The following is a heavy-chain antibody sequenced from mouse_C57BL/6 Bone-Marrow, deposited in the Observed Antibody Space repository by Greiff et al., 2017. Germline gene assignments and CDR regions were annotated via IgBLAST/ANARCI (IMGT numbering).Heavy chain of an antibody. CDR1: GFNIKDDY. D-gene: IGHD2-4*01. CDR2: IDPENGDT. V-gene: IGHV14-4*01. CDR3: TTPIYYDYDLDY. J-gene: IGHJ2*01. Sequence: EVQLVESGAELVRPGASVKLSCTASGFNIKDDYMHWVKQRPEQGLEWIGWIDPENGDTEYASKFQGKATITADTSSNTASLQLSSLTSEDTAVYYCTTPIYYDYDLDYWGQGTTLTVSS.